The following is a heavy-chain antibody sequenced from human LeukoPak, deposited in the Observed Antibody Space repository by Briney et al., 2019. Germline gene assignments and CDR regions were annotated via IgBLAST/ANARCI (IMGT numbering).Heavy chain of an antibody. D-gene: IGHD1-7*01. CDR2: IYYSGST. CDR3: ARHLSSELFTLDY. CDR1: GGSIRSSY. J-gene: IGHJ4*02. V-gene: IGHV4-59*08. Sequence: SETLSLTCTVSGGSIRSSYWSWIRQPPGKGLEWIGYIYYSGSTNYNPSLKSRLTISVHTPKNQFSLKLSSVTAADTAVYYCARHLSSELFTLDYWGQGMLVTVSS.